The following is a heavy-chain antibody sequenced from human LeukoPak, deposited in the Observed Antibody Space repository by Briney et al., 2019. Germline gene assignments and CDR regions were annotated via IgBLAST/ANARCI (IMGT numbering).Heavy chain of an antibody. CDR2: IYYSGST. V-gene: IGHV4-30-4*07. J-gene: IGHJ3*02. Sequence: PSETLSLTCTVSCGSISSSSYYWTWIRQPPGKGLEWIGYIYYSGSTYYNPSLKSRVTISVDTSKNQFSLNLSSVTAADTAVYYCDRGGRESFDIWGQGTMVTVSS. CDR3: DRGGRESFDI. CDR1: CGSISSSSYY.